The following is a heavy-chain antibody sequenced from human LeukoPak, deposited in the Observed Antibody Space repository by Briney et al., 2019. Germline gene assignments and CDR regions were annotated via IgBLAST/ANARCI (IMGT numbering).Heavy chain of an antibody. CDR1: GFTFSSYG. D-gene: IGHD2-2*02. Sequence: GGSLRLSCAASGFTFSSYGMHWVRQAPGKGLEWVAFIRYDGSNKYYADSVKGRSTISRDNSKNTLYLQMNSLRAEDTAVYYCAKDAKVRPAALPFYYYYYYMDVWGKGTTVTISS. CDR2: IRYDGSNK. J-gene: IGHJ6*03. CDR3: AKDAKVRPAALPFYYYYYYMDV. V-gene: IGHV3-30*02.